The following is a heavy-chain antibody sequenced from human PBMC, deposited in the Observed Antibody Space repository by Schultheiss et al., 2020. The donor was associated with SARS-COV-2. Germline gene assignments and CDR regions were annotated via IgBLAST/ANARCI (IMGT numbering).Heavy chain of an antibody. V-gene: IGHV3-30-3*01. CDR2: ISYDGSNK. Sequence: GGSLRLSCAASGFTFSSYAMSWVRQAPGKGLEWVAVISYDGSNKYYADSVKGRFSISRENAKNSLYLQMNSLRAEDTAVYYCARGYSRGYYYYGMDVWGQGTTVTVSS. CDR3: ARGYSRGYYYYGMDV. J-gene: IGHJ6*02. D-gene: IGHD6-13*01. CDR1: GFTFSSYA.